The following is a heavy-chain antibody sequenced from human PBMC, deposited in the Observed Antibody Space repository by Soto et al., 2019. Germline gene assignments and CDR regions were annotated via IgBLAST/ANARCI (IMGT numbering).Heavy chain of an antibody. CDR3: ARGESEPKGEIHGWFDP. CDR1: GGSISRGDYF. D-gene: IGHD1-26*01. Sequence: QVQLQESGPGLVKPSQTLSLTCTVSGGSISRGDYFWTWIRQPPGKGLEWIGYIFYSGSAYYSPSLKSRVTISLDTSKNQFSLKLSSVTAADSAVYFCARGESEPKGEIHGWFDPWGQGTLVTVSS. J-gene: IGHJ5*02. CDR2: IFYSGSA. V-gene: IGHV4-30-4*01.